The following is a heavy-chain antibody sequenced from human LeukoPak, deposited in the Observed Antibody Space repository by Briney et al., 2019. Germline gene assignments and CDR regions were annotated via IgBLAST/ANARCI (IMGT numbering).Heavy chain of an antibody. CDR2: ISWNSGSI. CDR3: AKDGELQEAYFHY. Sequence: PGRSLRLSCAASGFTFDDYAMHWVRQAPGKGLEWVSGISWNSGSIGYADSVKGRFTISRDNAKNSLYLQMNSLRAEDTALYYCAKDGELQEAYFHYWGQGTLVTVSS. CDR1: GFTFDDYA. J-gene: IGHJ4*02. V-gene: IGHV3-9*01. D-gene: IGHD1-7*01.